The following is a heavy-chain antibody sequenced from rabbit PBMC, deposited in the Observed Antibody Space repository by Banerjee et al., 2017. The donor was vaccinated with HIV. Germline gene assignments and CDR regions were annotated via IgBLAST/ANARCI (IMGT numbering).Heavy chain of an antibody. J-gene: IGHJ4*01. V-gene: IGHV1S45*01. D-gene: IGHD7-1*01. CDR2: ISAGSSGTT. Sequence: QEQLEESGGDLVKPEGSLTLTCTASGFSYMCWVRQAPGKGLEWIGCISAGSSGTTYYASWAKGRFTISKTSSTTVTLQMTSLTAADTATYFCARDLTGVTGWNFNLWGPGTLVT. CDR1: GFSY. CDR3: ARDLTGVTGWNFNL.